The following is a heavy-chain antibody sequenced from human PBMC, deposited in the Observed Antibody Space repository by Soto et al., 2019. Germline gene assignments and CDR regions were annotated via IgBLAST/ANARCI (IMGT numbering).Heavy chain of an antibody. CDR2: IYYTGTT. CDR3: ATDNFDY. CDR1: GGSISSSGYY. J-gene: IGHJ4*02. D-gene: IGHD2-15*01. Sequence: QLQLQESGPGLVKPSETLSLTCTVSGGSISSSGYYWGWIRQPPGKGLEWIGSIYYTGTTYYSPSLPSRLTISVHTSKIHVSLRLSSVTAADTAVYYCATDNFDYWGQGTLVTVSS. V-gene: IGHV4-39*02.